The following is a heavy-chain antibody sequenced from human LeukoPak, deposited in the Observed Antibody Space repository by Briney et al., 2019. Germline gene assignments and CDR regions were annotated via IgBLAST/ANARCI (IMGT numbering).Heavy chain of an antibody. J-gene: IGHJ4*02. CDR2: ISSSVSTI. D-gene: IGHD2-15*01. CDR3: ARHCSGGSCYLDY. CDR1: GFTFSDYY. Sequence: GGSLRLSCAASGFTFSDYYMSWIRQAPGKGLEWVSYISSSVSTIYYADSVKGRFTISRDNAKNSLYLQMNSLRAEDTAVYYCARHCSGGSCYLDYWGQGTLVTVSS. V-gene: IGHV3-11*01.